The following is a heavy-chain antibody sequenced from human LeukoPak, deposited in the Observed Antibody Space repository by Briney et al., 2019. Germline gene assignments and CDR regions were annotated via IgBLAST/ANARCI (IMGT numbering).Heavy chain of an antibody. CDR1: GGSISSGGYY. CDR2: INHSGST. J-gene: IGHJ4*02. D-gene: IGHD2-15*01. V-gene: IGHV4-34*01. CDR3: ARSPVKYSYYFDY. Sequence: SETLSLTCAVSGGSISSGGYYWSWIRQPPGKGLEWIGEINHSGSTNYNPSLKSRVTISVDTSKNQFSLKLSSVTAADTAVYYCARSPVKYSYYFDYWGQGTLVTVSS.